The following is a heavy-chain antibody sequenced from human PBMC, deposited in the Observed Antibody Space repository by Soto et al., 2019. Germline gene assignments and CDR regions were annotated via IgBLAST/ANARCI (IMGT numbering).Heavy chain of an antibody. CDR3: ARQRRGGYWFAP. J-gene: IGHJ5*02. Sequence: QVKLQESGPGLMKPSQTLSLTCSVSGGSISSDDHYWTWIRQPPGKGQEWIGYIYYSGATNYNPSLQSRVTMSIDTSKNQFSLNLPSVTAADTALYYCARQRRGGYWFAPWGQGTVVTVSS. V-gene: IGHV4-30-4*01. CDR1: GGSISSDDHY. CDR2: IYYSGAT.